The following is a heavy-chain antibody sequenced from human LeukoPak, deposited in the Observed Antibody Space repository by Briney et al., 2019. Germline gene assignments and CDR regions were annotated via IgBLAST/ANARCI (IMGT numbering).Heavy chain of an antibody. D-gene: IGHD6-19*01. CDR1: GFTFDDYA. CDR2: ITWNSDYK. V-gene: IGHV3-9*01. CDR3: ASSGIYFDY. Sequence: GGSLRLSCAASGFTFDDYAMHWVRQAPGKGLEWVSGITWNSDYKVYADSVKGRFTISRDNSKNTLYLQMNSLRAEDTAVYYCASSGIYFDYWGQGTLVTVSS. J-gene: IGHJ4*02.